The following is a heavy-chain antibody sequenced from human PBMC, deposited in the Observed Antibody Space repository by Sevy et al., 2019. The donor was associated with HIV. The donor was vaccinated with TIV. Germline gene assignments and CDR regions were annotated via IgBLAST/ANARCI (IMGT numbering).Heavy chain of an antibody. J-gene: IGHJ6*02. Sequence: GGSLRLSCAASGFTFSSYWMSWVRQAPGKGLEWVANIKQDGSEKYYVDSVKGRFTISRDNAKNSLYLQMNRLRAEDTAVYYCARDTSDFWSGYYRNYYYGMDVWGQGTTVTVSS. CDR2: IKQDGSEK. CDR1: GFTFSSYW. CDR3: ARDTSDFWSGYYRNYYYGMDV. V-gene: IGHV3-7*03. D-gene: IGHD3-3*01.